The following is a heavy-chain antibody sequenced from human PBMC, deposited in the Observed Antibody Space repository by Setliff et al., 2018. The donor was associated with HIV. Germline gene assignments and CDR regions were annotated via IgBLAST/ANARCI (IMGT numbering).Heavy chain of an antibody. D-gene: IGHD6-19*01. CDR3: ARENNRGWHWLDPFDY. J-gene: IGHJ4*02. Sequence: PGGSLRLSCSASGFTFDDYGMSWVRQAPGKGLEWVSGVNWHGSSTGYADSVKGRFVISRDNARNSLYLQMKSLRAEDTALYYCARENNRGWHWLDPFDYWGQGTLVTVSS. V-gene: IGHV3-20*04. CDR1: GFTFDDYG. CDR2: VNWHGSST.